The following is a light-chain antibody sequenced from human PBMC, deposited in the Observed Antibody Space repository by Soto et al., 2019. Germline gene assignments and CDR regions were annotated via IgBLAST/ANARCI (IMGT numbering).Light chain of an antibody. CDR2: GAS. CDR3: QQYGSSLGVT. V-gene: IGKV3-20*01. Sequence: EIVLTQSPGTLSLSPGERATLSWRASQSVSSSYLAWYQQKPGQAPRLLIYGASSRATGIPDRFSGSGSGTDFTLTISRLEPEDFAVYYCQQYGSSLGVTFGGGTKVDIK. J-gene: IGKJ4*01. CDR1: QSVSSSY.